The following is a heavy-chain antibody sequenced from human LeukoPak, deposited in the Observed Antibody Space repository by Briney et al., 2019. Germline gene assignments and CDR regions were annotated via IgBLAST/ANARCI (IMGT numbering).Heavy chain of an antibody. CDR1: GYSISSGYY. V-gene: IGHV4-38-2*02. CDR3: AGTELGYCTVTGCPLES. Sequence: SETLSLTCTVSGYSISSGYYWGWIRQPPGKGLEWIGSIHYSARIYYNPSLKSRLTISPDTSKNQFSLKLTSVTAADTALYFCAGTELGYCTVTGCPLESWGQGTLVTVSS. D-gene: IGHD2-8*02. CDR2: IHYSARI. J-gene: IGHJ4*02.